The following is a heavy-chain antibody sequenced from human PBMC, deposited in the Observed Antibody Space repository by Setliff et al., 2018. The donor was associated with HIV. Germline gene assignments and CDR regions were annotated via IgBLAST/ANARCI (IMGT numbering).Heavy chain of an antibody. J-gene: IGHJ4*02. CDR1: GGSFSAYY. CDR2: INHGGST. V-gene: IGHV4-34*01. CDR3: ARGQLSCTNGVCYTCYYRI. D-gene: IGHD2-8*01. Sequence: SETLSLTCAVYGGSFSAYYWSWIRQSPGKGLEWIGAINHGGSTNYNPSLKSRVTISLDTSKNQSSLKLGSVTAADTAVYYCARGQLSCTNGVCYTCYYRIWGQGTLVTVSS.